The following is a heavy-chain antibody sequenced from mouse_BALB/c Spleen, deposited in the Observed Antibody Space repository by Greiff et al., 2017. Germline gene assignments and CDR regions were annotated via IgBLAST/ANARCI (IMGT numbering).Heavy chain of an antibody. CDR2: ISSGSSTI. V-gene: IGHV5-17*02. CDR1: GFTFSSFG. J-gene: IGHJ3*01. Sequence: EVKLVESGGGLVQPGGSRKLSCAASGFTFSSFGMHWVRQAPEKGLEWVAYISSGSSTIYYADTVKGRFTISRDNPKNTLFLQMTSLRSEDTAMYYCARSGYYDTLFAYWGQGTLVTVSA. D-gene: IGHD2-4*01. CDR3: ARSGYYDTLFAY.